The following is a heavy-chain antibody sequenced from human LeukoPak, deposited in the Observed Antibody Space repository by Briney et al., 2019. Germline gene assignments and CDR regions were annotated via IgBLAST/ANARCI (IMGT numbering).Heavy chain of an antibody. CDR3: ARPGYCSSTSCHDAFDI. CDR2: IYPGDSDT. V-gene: IGHV5-51*01. J-gene: IGHJ3*02. D-gene: IGHD2-2*01. Sequence: GESLKISCKGSGYSFTSYWIGWVRQMPGKGLEWVGIIYPGDSDTRYSPSFQGQVTISADKSISTAYLQWSSLKASDTAMYYCARPGYCSSTSCHDAFDIWGQGTMVTVSS. CDR1: GYSFTSYW.